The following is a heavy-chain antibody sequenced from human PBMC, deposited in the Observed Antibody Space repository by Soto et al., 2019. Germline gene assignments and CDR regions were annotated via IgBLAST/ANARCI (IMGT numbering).Heavy chain of an antibody. CDR1: GFTFSSYS. V-gene: IGHV3-21*01. D-gene: IGHD6-13*01. Sequence: GGSLRLSCAASGFTFSSYSMNWVRQAPGKGLEWVSSISSSSSYIYYADSVKGRFTISRDNAKNSLYLQMNSLRAEDTAVYYCARGGSSSSWLFDYWGQGTLVTVSS. CDR3: ARGGSSSSWLFDY. CDR2: ISSSSSYI. J-gene: IGHJ4*02.